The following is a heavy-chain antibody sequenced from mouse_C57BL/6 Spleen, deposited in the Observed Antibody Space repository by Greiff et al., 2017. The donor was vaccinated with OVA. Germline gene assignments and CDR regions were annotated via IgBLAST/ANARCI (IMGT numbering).Heavy chain of an antibody. CDR1: GYTFTDYY. CDR3: ARSVYYDYPEYGMDY. CDR2: IYPGSGNT. J-gene: IGHJ4*01. Sequence: VQLQQSGAELVRPGASVKLSCKASGYTFTDYYINWVKQRPGQGLEWIARIYPGSGNTYYNEKFKGKATLTAEKSSSTAYMQLSSLTSEDSAVYFCARSVYYDYPEYGMDYWGQGTSVTVSS. D-gene: IGHD2-4*01. V-gene: IGHV1-76*01.